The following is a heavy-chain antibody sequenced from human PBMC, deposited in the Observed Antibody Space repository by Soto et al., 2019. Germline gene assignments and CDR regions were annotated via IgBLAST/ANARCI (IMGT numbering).Heavy chain of an antibody. CDR3: VRGGPYSSGWSYYYGMDV. CDR2: MNPNSGNT. D-gene: IGHD6-19*01. V-gene: IGHV1-8*01. J-gene: IGHJ6*02. CDR1: GYTFTSYD. Sequence: QVQLVQSGAEVKKPGASVKVSCKASGYTFTSYDINWVRQATGQGLEWMGWMNPNSGNTGYAQKFQGRVTMTRNSSISTAYMELSSLRSEDTAVYYCVRGGPYSSGWSYYYGMDVWGQGTTVTVSS.